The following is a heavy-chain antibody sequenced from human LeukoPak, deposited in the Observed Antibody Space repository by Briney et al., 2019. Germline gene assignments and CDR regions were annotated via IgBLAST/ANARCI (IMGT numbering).Heavy chain of an antibody. J-gene: IGHJ4*02. D-gene: IGHD6-19*01. Sequence: GGSLRLSYAASGFTFSSYWMTWVRQAPGQGLEWVASISQDGSEKRYSDSVKGRFTISRDNAKNSLFLQMNSLRAEDTAVYYCARERTSGWDAFDFWGQGTLVTVSS. CDR1: GFTFSSYW. CDR3: ARERTSGWDAFDF. V-gene: IGHV3-7*01. CDR2: ISQDGSEK.